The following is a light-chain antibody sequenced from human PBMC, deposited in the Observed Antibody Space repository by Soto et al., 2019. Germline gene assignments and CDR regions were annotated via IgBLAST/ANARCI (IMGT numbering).Light chain of an antibody. CDR1: QSVSRNY. J-gene: IGKJ2*01. CDR3: QQYGSSPYT. Sequence: IVLTQSPGTLSLSPGERTTLSCRASQSVSRNYLAWYQQRPGQAPRLLIFAASTRATGIPDRFSGSVSGTDFTLTISRLEPEDFAVYSCQQYGSSPYTFGQGTKVDIK. V-gene: IGKV3-20*01. CDR2: AAS.